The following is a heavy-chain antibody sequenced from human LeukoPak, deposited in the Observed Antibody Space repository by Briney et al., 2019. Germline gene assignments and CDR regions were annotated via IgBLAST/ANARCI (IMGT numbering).Heavy chain of an antibody. CDR2: ISWDGGST. CDR3: AKESPYGDYGNFDY. J-gene: IGHJ4*02. D-gene: IGHD4-17*01. CDR1: GFTFDDYA. Sequence: GGSLRLSCAASGFTFDDYAMHWVRQAPGKGLEWVSLISWDGGSTYYADSVKGRFTISRDNSKNSLYLQMNSLRAEDTALYYCAKESPYGDYGNFDYWGQGTLVTVSS. V-gene: IGHV3-43D*03.